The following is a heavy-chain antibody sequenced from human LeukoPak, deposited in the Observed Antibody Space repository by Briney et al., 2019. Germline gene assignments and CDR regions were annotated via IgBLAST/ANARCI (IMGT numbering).Heavy chain of an antibody. Sequence: GGSLRLSCAASGFTVSSNYMSWVRQAPGKGLEWVSVIYSGGSTYYADSVKGRFTISRDNSKNTLYLQMNSLRAEDTAVYYCAREPGYPLFDYWGQGTLVTVSS. CDR1: GFTVSSNY. CDR3: AREPGYPLFDY. D-gene: IGHD5-18*01. CDR2: IYSGGST. J-gene: IGHJ4*02. V-gene: IGHV3-66*01.